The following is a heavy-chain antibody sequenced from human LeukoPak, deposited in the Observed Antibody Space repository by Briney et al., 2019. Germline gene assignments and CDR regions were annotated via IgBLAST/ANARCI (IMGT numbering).Heavy chain of an antibody. CDR1: GFSFTSYG. J-gene: IGHJ4*02. Sequence: GGSLRLSCAASGFSFTSYGMHWVRQAPGKGLEWVALITYDGYYKYYSDSVKGRFTISSDTSKNTLYLQMNSLRAEDTAVYYCARDRAAAPFDYWGQGTLVTVSS. CDR2: ITYDGYYK. V-gene: IGHV3-30*03. CDR3: ARDRAAAPFDY. D-gene: IGHD6-13*01.